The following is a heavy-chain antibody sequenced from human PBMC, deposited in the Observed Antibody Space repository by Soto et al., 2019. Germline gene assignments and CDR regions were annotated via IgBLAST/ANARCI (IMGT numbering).Heavy chain of an antibody. Sequence: EVQLVESGGGLVQPGGSLKLSCAASGFTFSVSAMHWVRQASGKGLEWVGRVRSKGNNYATTYAASVKGRFTISRDDSKNTAYLQRNSLKTEDTAVYFCARFSASENWYFDLWGRGTLVTVSS. CDR1: GFTFSVSA. J-gene: IGHJ2*01. CDR2: VRSKGNNYAT. CDR3: ARFSASENWYFDL. D-gene: IGHD5-12*01. V-gene: IGHV3-73*02.